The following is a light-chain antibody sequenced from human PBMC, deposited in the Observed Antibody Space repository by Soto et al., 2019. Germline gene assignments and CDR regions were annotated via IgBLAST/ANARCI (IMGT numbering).Light chain of an antibody. CDR3: SSYTSSTILV. J-gene: IGLJ2*01. CDR2: EVS. CDR1: NSDVGGYNY. V-gene: IGLV2-14*01. Sequence: QSVLTQPASVSGSPGQSITISCTGTNSDVGGYNYVSWYQQHPGKAPKVVIYEVSYRPSGVSNRFSGSKSGNTASLTISGLQTEDEADYFCSSYTSSTILVFGGGTKVTVL.